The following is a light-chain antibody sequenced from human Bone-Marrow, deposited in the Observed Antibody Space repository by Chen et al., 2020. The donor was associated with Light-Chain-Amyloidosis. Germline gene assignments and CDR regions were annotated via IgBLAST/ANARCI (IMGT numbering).Light chain of an antibody. CDR1: QIVLSSNNMNY. CDR2: WAS. V-gene: IGKV4-1*01. J-gene: IGKJ4*01. Sequence: VMTQSPAPLALLLGERATNNYKSNQIVLSSNNMNYLAWYQQKPGQPPKELFYWASARESGVPDRFSGSGSGTDFTLTISSLQAEDVAVYYCQQYYKTPLTFGGGTKVEIK. CDR3: QQYYKTPLT.